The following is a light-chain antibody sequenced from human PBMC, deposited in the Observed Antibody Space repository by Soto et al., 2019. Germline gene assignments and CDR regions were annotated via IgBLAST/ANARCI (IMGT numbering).Light chain of an antibody. J-gene: IGKJ2*01. V-gene: IGKV4-1*01. CDR1: QTILYSSSNKNY. Sequence: DIVMTQSPDSLAVSLGERATINCKSSQTILYSSSNKNYLAWHQQKPGQPPKLLFYWASTRESGVPDRFSGSGSETDFTLTISSLQAEDVAVYYCQQYYTTPYTFGQGTKLEIK. CDR2: WAS. CDR3: QQYYTTPYT.